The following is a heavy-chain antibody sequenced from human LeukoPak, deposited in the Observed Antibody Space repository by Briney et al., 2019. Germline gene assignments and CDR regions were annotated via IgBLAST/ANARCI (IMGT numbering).Heavy chain of an antibody. Sequence: SETLSLTCTVSGYSIRSGFYWGWIRQPPGKGLEWIGNIYHSGITYYTPSLSSRVTMSVDTSKNQFYLKLSSVTAADTAVYYCARGVVAYSGSYYYDYWGQGTLVTVSS. V-gene: IGHV4-38-2*02. J-gene: IGHJ4*02. CDR1: GYSIRSGFY. D-gene: IGHD1-26*01. CDR3: ARGVVAYSGSYYYDY. CDR2: IYHSGIT.